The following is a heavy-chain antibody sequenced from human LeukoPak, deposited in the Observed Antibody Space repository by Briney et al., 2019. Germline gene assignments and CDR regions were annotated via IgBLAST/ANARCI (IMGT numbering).Heavy chain of an antibody. CDR2: IYSGGST. CDR1: GFTVSSNY. D-gene: IGHD3-16*02. J-gene: IGHJ4*02. V-gene: IGHV3-66*01. CDR3: ARSYLWGSYRYFDY. Sequence: GGSLGLSCAASGFTVSSNYMSWVRQAPGKGLEWVSVIYSGGSTYYADSVKGRFTISRDNSKNTLYLQMNSLRAEDTAVYYCARSYLWGSYRYFDYWGQGTLVTVSS.